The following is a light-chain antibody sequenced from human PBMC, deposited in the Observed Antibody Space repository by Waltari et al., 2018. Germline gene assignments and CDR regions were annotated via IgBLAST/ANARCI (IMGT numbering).Light chain of an antibody. CDR1: SSNVSFYNI. CDR2: EVI. V-gene: IGLV2-23*02. J-gene: IGLJ3*02. CDR3: CSYAGRNIWV. Sequence: QSALTQPAPVSGSPGQSITISCTGTSSNVSFYNIVSWYQQHPDKAPKLLVYEVIERPSGVSSRFSGSKSGNTASLTISGLQAEDEADYYCCSYAGRNIWVFGGGTKVTVL.